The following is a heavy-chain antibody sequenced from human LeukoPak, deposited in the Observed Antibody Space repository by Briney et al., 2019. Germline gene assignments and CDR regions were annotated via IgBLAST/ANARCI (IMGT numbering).Heavy chain of an antibody. D-gene: IGHD5-18*01. CDR2: IYPGDSDT. Sequence: GESLKISCKGSGYSFTSYWIGWVRQMPGKGLEWMGIIYPGDSDTRYSPSFQGQVTISADKSISTAYLQWSSLKASDTAMYYCARSGYSYGRYYYYYGMDVWGQGTTVTVSS. CDR1: GYSFTSYW. V-gene: IGHV5-51*01. CDR3: ARSGYSYGRYYYYYGMDV. J-gene: IGHJ6*02.